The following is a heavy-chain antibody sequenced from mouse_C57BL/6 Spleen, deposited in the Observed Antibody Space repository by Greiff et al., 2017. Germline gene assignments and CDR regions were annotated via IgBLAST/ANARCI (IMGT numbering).Heavy chain of an antibody. Sequence: EVKLMESGGGLVQSGRSLRLSCATSGFTFSDFYMEWVRQAPGKGLEWIAASRNKANDYTTKYSASVKGRFIVSRDTSQSILYLQMNALRAEDTAIYYCARDYSMDYWGQGTSVTVSS. V-gene: IGHV7-1*01. J-gene: IGHJ4*01. CDR3: ARDYSMDY. CDR2: SRNKANDYTT. CDR1: GFTFSDFY.